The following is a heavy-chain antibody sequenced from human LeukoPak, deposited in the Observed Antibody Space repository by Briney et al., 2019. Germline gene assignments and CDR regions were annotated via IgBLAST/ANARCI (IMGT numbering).Heavy chain of an antibody. CDR2: IYHSGST. CDR3: ARFTDNGSPFDY. CDR1: GGSISSGGYS. Sequence: PSETLSLTCAVSGGSISSGGYSWSWIRQPPGKGLEWIGYIYHSGSTYYNPSLKSRVTISVDRSKNQFSLKLSSVTAEDTAVYYCARFTDNGSPFDYWGQGILVTVSS. J-gene: IGHJ4*02. D-gene: IGHD3-10*01. V-gene: IGHV4-30-2*01.